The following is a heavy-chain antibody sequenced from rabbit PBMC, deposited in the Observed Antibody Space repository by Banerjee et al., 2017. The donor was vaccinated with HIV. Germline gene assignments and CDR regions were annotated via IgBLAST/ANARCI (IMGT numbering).Heavy chain of an antibody. V-gene: IGHV1S45*01. CDR3: ARAGQYIISSGYYNYGMDL. CDR2: IYTGSGSD. J-gene: IGHJ6*01. Sequence: QEQLEESGGDLVKPEGSLTLTCTASGFDFSSSYWICWVRQAPGKGLECIRCIYTGSGSDSYASWAKGRFTISKTSSTTVTLQMTSLTAADTSTYFCARAGQYIISSGYYNYGMDLWGQGTLVTVS. D-gene: IGHD1-1*01. CDR1: GFDFSSSYW.